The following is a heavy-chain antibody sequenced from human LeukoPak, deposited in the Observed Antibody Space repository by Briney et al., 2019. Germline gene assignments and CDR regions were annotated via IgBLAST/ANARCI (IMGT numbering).Heavy chain of an antibody. CDR1: GFIFSSYW. Sequence: GGSLRLSCAASGFIFSSYWMSWVRQAPGKGLEWVANIKQGGSEKYYVDSVKGRFTISRDNAKNSLYLQMNSLRVEDTAVHYCTRGAYGDNSRYGYWGQGTLVTVSS. CDR3: TRGAYGDNSRYGY. V-gene: IGHV3-7*01. D-gene: IGHD4-17*01. CDR2: IKQGGSEK. J-gene: IGHJ4*02.